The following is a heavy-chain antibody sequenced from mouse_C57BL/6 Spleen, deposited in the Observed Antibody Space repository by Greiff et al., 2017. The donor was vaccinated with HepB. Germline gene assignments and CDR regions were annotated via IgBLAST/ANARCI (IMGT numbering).Heavy chain of an antibody. D-gene: IGHD2-10*02. Sequence: QVQLQQPGTELVKPGASVKLSCKASGYTFTSYWMHWVKQRPGQGLEWIGNINPSNGGTNYNEKFKSKATLTVDKSSSTAYMQLSSLTSEDSAVYYCARSRVWTPLEDNSAIWYSGQKTPVTASS. V-gene: IGHV1-53*01. CDR3: ARSRVWTPLEDNSAIWY. CDR1: GYTFTSYW. J-gene: IGHJ4*01. CDR2: INPSNGGT.